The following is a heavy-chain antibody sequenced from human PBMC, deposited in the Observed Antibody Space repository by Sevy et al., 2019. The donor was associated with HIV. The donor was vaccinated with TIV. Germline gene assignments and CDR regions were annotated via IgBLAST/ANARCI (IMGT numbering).Heavy chain of an antibody. CDR3: TGGNSGYDDYSSRYYYGMDV. J-gene: IGHJ6*02. CDR1: GFTFGDYA. V-gene: IGHV3-49*04. Sequence: GGSLRLSCTGSGFTFGDYAMSWVRQAPGKGLEWVGFIRSKTYGGTTEYAASVKGRFTISRDDSKSIAYLQMNSLKTEDTAVYYCTGGNSGYDDYSSRYYYGMDVWGQGTTVTVSS. D-gene: IGHD5-12*01. CDR2: IRSKTYGGTT.